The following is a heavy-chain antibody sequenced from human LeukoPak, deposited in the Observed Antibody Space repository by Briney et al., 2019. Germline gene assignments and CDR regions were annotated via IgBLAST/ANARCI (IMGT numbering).Heavy chain of an antibody. V-gene: IGHV3-30-3*01. CDR3: HYYDSSGYSAFDY. CDR2: ISYDGSNK. D-gene: IGHD3-22*01. J-gene: IGHJ4*02. CDR1: GFTLSSYA. Sequence: GGSLRLSCAASGFTLSSYAMHWVRQAPGKGLEWVAVISYDGSNKYYADSVKGRFTISRDNSKNTLYLQMNSLRAEDTAVYYCHYYDSSGYSAFDYWGQGTLVTVSS.